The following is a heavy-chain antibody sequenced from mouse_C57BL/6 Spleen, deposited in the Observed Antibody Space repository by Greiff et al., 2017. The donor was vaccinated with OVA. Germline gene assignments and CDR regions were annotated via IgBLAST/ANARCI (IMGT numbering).Heavy chain of an antibody. CDR1: GYSFTSYY. V-gene: IGHV1-66*01. D-gene: IGHD2-10*02. CDR3: ARFGYGNYDWYFDV. CDR2: IYPGSGNT. Sequence: QVQLQQSGPELVKPGASVKISCKASGYSFTSYYIHWVKQRPGQGLEWIGWIYPGSGNTKYNEKFKGKATLTADTSSSTAYMQLSSLTSEDSAVYDCARFGYGNYDWYFDVWGTGTTVTVSS. J-gene: IGHJ1*03.